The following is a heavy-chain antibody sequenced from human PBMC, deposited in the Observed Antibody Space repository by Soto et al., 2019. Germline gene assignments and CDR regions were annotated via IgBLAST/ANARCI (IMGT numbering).Heavy chain of an antibody. Sequence: QVQLQESGPGLVKPSGTLSLTCAVSGGSISSSNWWSWVRQPPGKGLEWIGEIYHSGSTNYNPSLKSRVTISVDKSKNQFSLKLSSVTAADTAVYYCARGPYCSGGSCYSSYYYGMDVWGQGTTVTVSS. CDR1: GGSISSSNW. V-gene: IGHV4-4*02. CDR2: IYHSGST. CDR3: ARGPYCSGGSCYSSYYYGMDV. J-gene: IGHJ6*02. D-gene: IGHD2-15*01.